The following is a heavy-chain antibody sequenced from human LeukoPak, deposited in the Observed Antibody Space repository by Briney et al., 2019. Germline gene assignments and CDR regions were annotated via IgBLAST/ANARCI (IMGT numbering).Heavy chain of an antibody. D-gene: IGHD3-22*01. CDR3: AKGSYYDSSGSFYFDY. Sequence: PGRSLRLSCAASGFTFSSYAMSWVRQAPGKGLEWVSGISGSGDNTYYADSVKGRFTISRDNSKNTLYVQVNSLGTEDTAAYYCAKGSYYDSSGSFYFDYWGQGTLVTASS. CDR2: ISGSGDNT. J-gene: IGHJ4*02. CDR1: GFTFSSYA. V-gene: IGHV3-23*01.